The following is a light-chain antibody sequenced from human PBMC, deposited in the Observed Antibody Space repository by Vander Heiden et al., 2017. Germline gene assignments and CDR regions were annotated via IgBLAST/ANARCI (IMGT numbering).Light chain of an antibody. CDR3: QQFKSYPLT. V-gene: IGKV1-9*01. J-gene: IGKJ3*01. Sequence: IQLTQSPSFLSASVGDRVTITCQASQDISNKLAWYQQKPGKAPKVLLYDASTLQRGVPARFSGSGSGTEFALTISSLQPEDFASYSCQQFKSYPLTFGSGTKVDIK. CDR2: DAS. CDR1: QDISNK.